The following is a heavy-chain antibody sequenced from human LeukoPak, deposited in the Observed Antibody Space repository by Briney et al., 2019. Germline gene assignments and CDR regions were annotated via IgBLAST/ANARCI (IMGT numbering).Heavy chain of an antibody. J-gene: IGHJ4*02. D-gene: IGHD3-22*01. Sequence: GASVKVSCKASGYTFTSYGISWVRQAPGQGLEWMGWISAYNGNTNYAQKLQGRVTMTTDTSTSTAYMELRSLRSDDTAVYYCARAGLITYYYDSSGYYYYWGQGTLVTVSS. V-gene: IGHV1-18*01. CDR1: GYTFTSYG. CDR2: ISAYNGNT. CDR3: ARAGLITYYYDSSGYYYY.